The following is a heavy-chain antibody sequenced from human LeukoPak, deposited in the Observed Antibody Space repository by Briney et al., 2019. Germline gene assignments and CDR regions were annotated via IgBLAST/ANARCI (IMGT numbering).Heavy chain of an antibody. J-gene: IGHJ4*02. D-gene: IGHD1-26*01. V-gene: IGHV1-69*05. Sequence: SVKVSCKASRGTFTSYAISWVRQAPGQGLEWMGGIIPIFGTANYAQKFQGRVTITTDESTSTAYMELSSLRSEDTAVYYCARGTVGALYYFDYWGQGTLVTVSS. CDR2: IIPIFGTA. CDR1: RGTFTSYA. CDR3: ARGTVGALYYFDY.